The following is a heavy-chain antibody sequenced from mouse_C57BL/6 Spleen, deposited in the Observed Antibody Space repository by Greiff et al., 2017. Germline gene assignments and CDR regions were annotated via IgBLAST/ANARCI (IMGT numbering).Heavy chain of an antibody. CDR1: GYTFTSYW. Sequence: QVQLQQPGAELVKPGASVKLSCKASGYTFTSYWMHWVKQRPGQGLEWIGMIHPNSGSTNYNEKFKSKATLTVDKSSSTAYMQLSSLTSEDAAVYYCARDRGRGFDYWGQGTTLTVSS. CDR3: ARDRGRGFDY. CDR2: IHPNSGST. V-gene: IGHV1-64*01. J-gene: IGHJ2*01.